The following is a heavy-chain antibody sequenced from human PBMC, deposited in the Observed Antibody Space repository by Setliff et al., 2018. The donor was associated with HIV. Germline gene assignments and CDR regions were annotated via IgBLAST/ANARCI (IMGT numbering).Heavy chain of an antibody. V-gene: IGHV4-59*11. Sequence: SETLSLTCTVSGDSINKRYWAWVRQPPGKGLEWIGYIYYDGRTSTKSSLKDRVTLSIDTCNKQFSLKLTSVTVEDTAVYYCAKDRSGVCCPGGGFDIWGQGTMVTVSS. CDR3: AKDRSGVCCPGGGFDI. CDR1: GDSINKRY. J-gene: IGHJ3*02. CDR2: IYYDGRT. D-gene: IGHD2-21*02.